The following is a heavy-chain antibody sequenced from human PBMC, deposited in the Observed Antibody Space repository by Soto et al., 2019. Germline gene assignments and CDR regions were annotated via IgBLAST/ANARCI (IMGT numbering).Heavy chain of an antibody. CDR3: ATPVVVVAADDAFDI. CDR1: GFTFSSYG. CDR2: IWYDGSNK. J-gene: IGHJ3*02. Sequence: GGSLRLSCAASGFTFSSYGMHWVRQAPGKGLEWVAVIWYDGSNKYYADSVKGRFTISRDNSKNTLYLQMNSLRAEGTAVYYCATPVVVVAADDAFDIWGQGTMVTVSS. D-gene: IGHD2-15*01. V-gene: IGHV3-33*01.